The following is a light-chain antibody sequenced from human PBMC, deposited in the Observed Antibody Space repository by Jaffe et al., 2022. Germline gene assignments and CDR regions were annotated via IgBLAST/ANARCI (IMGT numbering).Light chain of an antibody. V-gene: IGKV1-39*01. CDR2: AAS. CDR1: QHISPY. J-gene: IGKJ1*01. Sequence: DTQLTQSPSSLSASVGDRVIITCRASQHISPYLNWYQQKVGKAPNLLIYAASNLQSGAPSRFSGSGSGTDFTLTISNLQPEDFAVYFCHETFSSPETFGQGTRVEI. CDR3: HETFSSPET.